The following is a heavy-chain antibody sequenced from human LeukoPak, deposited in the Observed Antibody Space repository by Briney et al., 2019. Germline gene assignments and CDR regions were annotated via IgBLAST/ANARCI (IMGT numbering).Heavy chain of an antibody. Sequence: SETLSLTCTVSGYSISSGYYWGWIRQPPGKGLEWIGSIYHSGSTYYNPSLKSRATLSVDTSKNQVSLKLSSVTAGDTAVYYCSRDRGGYSYGYDAFDIWGQGTMVTVSS. CDR3: SRDRGGYSYGYDAFDI. V-gene: IGHV4-38-2*02. D-gene: IGHD5-18*01. CDR1: GYSISSGYY. CDR2: IYHSGST. J-gene: IGHJ3*02.